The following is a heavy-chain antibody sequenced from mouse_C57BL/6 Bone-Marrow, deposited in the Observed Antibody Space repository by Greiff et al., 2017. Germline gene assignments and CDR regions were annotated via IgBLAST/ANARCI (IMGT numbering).Heavy chain of an antibody. CDR3: ARERYYGSFAY. D-gene: IGHD1-1*01. CDR1: GYTFTDYN. Sequence: VQLKESGPELVKPGASVKIPCKASGYTFTDYNMDWVKQSHGKSLEWIGDINPNNGGTIYNQKFKGKATLTVDKSSSTAYMELRSLTSEDTAVYYCARERYYGSFAYWGQGTLVTVSA. J-gene: IGHJ3*01. V-gene: IGHV1-18*01. CDR2: INPNNGGT.